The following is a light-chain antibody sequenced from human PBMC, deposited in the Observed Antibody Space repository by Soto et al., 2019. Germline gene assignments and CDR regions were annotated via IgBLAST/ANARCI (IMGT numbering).Light chain of an antibody. CDR2: DIS. Sequence: DIQMTQSASSLSASVGDRVTITCQASQVISNYLNWYQQKPGKAPKLLIYDISTLEIGVPSRFSGSGSGTDFTFTITGLQHEDIATYYCQQYENLPYTCGQGTKLEI. V-gene: IGKV1-33*01. CDR1: QVISNY. CDR3: QQYENLPYT. J-gene: IGKJ2*01.